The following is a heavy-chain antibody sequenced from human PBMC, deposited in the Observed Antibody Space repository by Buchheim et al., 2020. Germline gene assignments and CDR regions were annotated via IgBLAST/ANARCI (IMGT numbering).Heavy chain of an antibody. D-gene: IGHD3-10*01. CDR3: AKFKGATSGTYSFDY. J-gene: IGHJ4*02. V-gene: IGHV3-23*05. CDR1: VFTFSTYA. CDR2: IHNDGATS. Sequence: EVQLLESGGGLVQPGETLRLSCAASVFTFSTYAMSWVRQAPGKGLAWVSTIHNDGATSYYADSVKGRFTISRDSSKNTLSLQMNSLRADDTAVYYCAKFKGATSGTYSFDYWGQGTL.